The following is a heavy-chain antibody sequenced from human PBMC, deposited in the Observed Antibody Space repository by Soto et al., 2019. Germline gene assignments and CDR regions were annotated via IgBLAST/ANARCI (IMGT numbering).Heavy chain of an antibody. J-gene: IGHJ6*02. CDR2: ISPYTGNT. Sequence: QVQLVQSGAEVKKPGASVKVSCKASGYIFGNYGIVWVRQAPGQGLEWMGWISPYTGNTHSATKVQGRLTTTTDTATSTTDMDLGSLTSDDTAVYYCVMVDNYVTPTPQDVWGQETKVTVSS. CDR3: VMVDNYVTPTPQDV. D-gene: IGHD3-16*01. CDR1: GYIFGNYG. V-gene: IGHV1-18*01.